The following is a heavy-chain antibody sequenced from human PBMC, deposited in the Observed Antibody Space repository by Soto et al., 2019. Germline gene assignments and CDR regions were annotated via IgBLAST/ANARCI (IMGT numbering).Heavy chain of an antibody. J-gene: IGHJ6*02. CDR3: AKAGSDFWSGYLGGLDGYYYGMDV. V-gene: IGHV1-69*01. Sequence: QVQLVQSGAEVRKPGSSVKVSCKASGGTFSRHAISWVRQAPGQGLEWMGGIIPIFGTANHAQKFQGRVTIIADEATSTVYMELSSLRSEDTAMYYCAKAGSDFWSGYLGGLDGYYYGMDVWGQGTTVTVSS. CDR2: IIPIFGTA. CDR1: GGTFSRHA. D-gene: IGHD3-3*01.